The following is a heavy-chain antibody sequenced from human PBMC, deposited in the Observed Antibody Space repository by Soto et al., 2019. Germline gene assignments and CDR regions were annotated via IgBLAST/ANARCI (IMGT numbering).Heavy chain of an antibody. CDR3: ARERIGAVAGTYYFDY. D-gene: IGHD6-19*01. J-gene: IGHJ4*02. Sequence: PSETLSLTCTVSGGSISSYYWSWIRQPPXKGLEWIGYIYYSGSTNYNPSLKSRVTISVDTSKNQFSLKLSSVTAADTAVYYCARERIGAVAGTYYFDYRDQGTLVTVS. CDR2: IYYSGST. V-gene: IGHV4-59*01. CDR1: GGSISSYY.